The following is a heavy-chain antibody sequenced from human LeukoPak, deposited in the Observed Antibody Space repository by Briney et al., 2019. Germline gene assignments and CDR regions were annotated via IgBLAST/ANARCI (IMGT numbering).Heavy chain of an antibody. J-gene: IGHJ4*02. CDR3: AKITGTTWNGDY. CDR2: IWYDGSNK. Sequence: GGSLRLSCAASGFTFSNAWMSWVRQAPGKGLEWVAVIWYDGSNKYYADSVKGRFTISRDNSKNTLYLQMNSLRAEDTAVYYCAKITGTTWNGDYWGQGTLVTVSS. D-gene: IGHD1-7*01. CDR1: GFTFSNAW. V-gene: IGHV3-33*08.